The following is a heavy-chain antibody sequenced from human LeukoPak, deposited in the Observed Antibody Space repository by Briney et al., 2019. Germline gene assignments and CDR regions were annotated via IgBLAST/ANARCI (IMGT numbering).Heavy chain of an antibody. CDR1: SGSISNYY. V-gene: IGHV4-59*12. Sequence: PSETLSLTCTVSSGSISNYYWSWIRQPPGKGLGWIGYIYYSGSTNYNPSLKSRVTISLDTSKNQFSLKLSSVTAADTAVYYCARDFVGSSSWYSAFDIWGQGTMVTVSS. J-gene: IGHJ3*02. D-gene: IGHD6-13*01. CDR3: ARDFVGSSSWYSAFDI. CDR2: IYYSGST.